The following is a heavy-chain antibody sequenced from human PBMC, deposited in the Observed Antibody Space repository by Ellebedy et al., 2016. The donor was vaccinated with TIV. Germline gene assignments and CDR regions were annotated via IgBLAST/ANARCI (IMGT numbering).Heavy chain of an antibody. V-gene: IGHV1-18*01. J-gene: IGHJ3*01. CDR2: ISPYNGHT. Sequence: AASVKVSCKASTTSALNWVRQAPGQGLEWKAWISPYNGHTDYAQNFQGRVTVTFDTSTATAYMELRGLRSDDTAIYYCARRLDGSNPDAFHVWGQGTKVTVSS. D-gene: IGHD3-16*01. CDR1: TTSA. CDR3: ARRLDGSNPDAFHV.